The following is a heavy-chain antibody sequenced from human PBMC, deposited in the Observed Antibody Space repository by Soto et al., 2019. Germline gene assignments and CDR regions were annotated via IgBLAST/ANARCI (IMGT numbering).Heavy chain of an antibody. CDR2: INHSCST. CDR1: GGSFSGYY. D-gene: IGHD3-22*01. Sequence: QVQLQQWGAGLLKPSETLSLTCAVYGGSFSGYYWSWIRQPPGKGLEWIGEINHSCSTNYNPSLKSPVTISLVTCKNQFSLKLSSVPAADTAVYYCARGRYYYDRSGYTQLYYFDYWGQGTLVTVYS. J-gene: IGHJ4*02. V-gene: IGHV4-34*01. CDR3: ARGRYYYDRSGYTQLYYFDY.